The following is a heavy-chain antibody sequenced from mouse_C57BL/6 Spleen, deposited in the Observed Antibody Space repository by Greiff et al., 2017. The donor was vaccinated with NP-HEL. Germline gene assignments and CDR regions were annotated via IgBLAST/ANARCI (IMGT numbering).Heavy chain of an antibody. Sequence: VQLKESGPGMVKPSQSLSLTCTVTGYSITSGYDWHWIRHFPGNKLEWMGYISYSGSTNYNPSLKSRISITHDTSKNHFFLKLNSVTTEDTATYYCARSGDWDWFAYWGQGTLVTVSA. CDR2: ISYSGST. CDR1: GYSITSGYD. D-gene: IGHD4-1*01. J-gene: IGHJ3*01. CDR3: ARSGDWDWFAY. V-gene: IGHV3-1*01.